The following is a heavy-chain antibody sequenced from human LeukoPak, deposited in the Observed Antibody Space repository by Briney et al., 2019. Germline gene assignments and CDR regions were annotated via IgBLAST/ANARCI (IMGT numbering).Heavy chain of an antibody. CDR1: GFTFSAYA. D-gene: IGHD3-22*01. CDR3: ARRDYYDTSGYSPLFDY. Sequence: GGSLRLSCAASGFTFSAYAMAWVRQAPGKGLEWVSVMNGNGGTTYYADSVKGRFTISRDNSRSTLFLQMNNLRAEDTAVYFCARRDYYDTSGYSPLFDYWGQGALVTVSS. CDR2: MNGNGGTT. J-gene: IGHJ4*02. V-gene: IGHV3-23*01.